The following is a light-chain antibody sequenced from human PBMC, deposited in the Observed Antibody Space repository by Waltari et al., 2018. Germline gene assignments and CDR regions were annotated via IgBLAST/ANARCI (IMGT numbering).Light chain of an antibody. Sequence: EIVLTQSPATLYLSPGERATLSCRASQRISSYLAWYQQKPGQAPRLLIYDASNRAAGIPARFSGSGSGTDFTLSISSLEPEDFAVYYCQQRGNWPTFGGGTKLQIK. CDR1: QRISSY. CDR3: QQRGNWPT. V-gene: IGKV3-11*01. CDR2: DAS. J-gene: IGKJ4*01.